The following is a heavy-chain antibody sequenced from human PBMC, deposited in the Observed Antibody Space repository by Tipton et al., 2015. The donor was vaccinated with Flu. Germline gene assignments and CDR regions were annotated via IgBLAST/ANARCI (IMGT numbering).Heavy chain of an antibody. Sequence: SLRLSCAASGFTVSGNYMSWVRQAPGKGLEWVSVIYSGGSTYYADSVKGRFTISRDNSKNTLYLQMNSLRAEDTAVYYCARAVRYSGYDLSVVFDYWGQGTLVTVSS. CDR3: ARAVRYSGYDLSVVFDY. D-gene: IGHD5-12*01. J-gene: IGHJ4*02. CDR2: IYSGGST. CDR1: GFTVSGNY. V-gene: IGHV3-53*01.